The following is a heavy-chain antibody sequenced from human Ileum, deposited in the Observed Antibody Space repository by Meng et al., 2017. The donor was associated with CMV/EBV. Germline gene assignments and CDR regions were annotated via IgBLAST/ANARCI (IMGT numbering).Heavy chain of an antibody. D-gene: IGHD3-16*01. J-gene: IGHJ4*02. V-gene: IGHV1-2*06. CDR1: GYTFRINY. Sequence: VSGKASGYTFRINYIHWLRQAPGQGLEWMGRIDPDTGATYSAQKFQGRVTMTRDTSISTAYLELTSLIFDDTAVYYCARGYSYACDYWGQGALVTVSS. CDR2: IDPDTGAT. CDR3: ARGYSYACDY.